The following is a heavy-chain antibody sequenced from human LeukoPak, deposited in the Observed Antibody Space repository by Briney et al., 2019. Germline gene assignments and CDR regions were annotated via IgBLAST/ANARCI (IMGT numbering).Heavy chain of an antibody. Sequence: GASVKVSCKASGGTFSSYAISWVRQAPGQGLEWMGRINPNSGGTNYAQKFQGRVTMTRDTSISTAYMELSRLRSDDTAVYYCARMHYYDSSGYYHLDYWGQGTLVTVSS. CDR2: INPNSGGT. CDR3: ARMHYYDSSGYYHLDY. CDR1: GGTFSSYA. D-gene: IGHD3-22*01. V-gene: IGHV1-2*06. J-gene: IGHJ4*02.